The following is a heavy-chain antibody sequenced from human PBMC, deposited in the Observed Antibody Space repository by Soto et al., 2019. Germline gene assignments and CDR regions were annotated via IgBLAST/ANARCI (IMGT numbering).Heavy chain of an antibody. V-gene: IGHV4-34*01. D-gene: IGHD4-17*01. J-gene: IGHJ4*02. CDR3: ARDPKATVTRYRSYYFDY. Sequence: SETLSVTCAVYGGSFSGYYWSWIRQPPGKGLEWIGEINHSGSTNYNPSLKSRVTISVDTSKNQFSLKLSSVTAADTAVYYCARDPKATVTRYRSYYFDYWGQGTLVTVSS. CDR2: INHSGST. CDR1: GGSFSGYY.